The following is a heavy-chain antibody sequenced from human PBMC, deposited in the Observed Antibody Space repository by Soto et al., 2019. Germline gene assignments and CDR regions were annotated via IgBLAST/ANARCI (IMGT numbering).Heavy chain of an antibody. D-gene: IGHD3-10*01. CDR1: GFTFSSYS. Sequence: PGGSLRLSCAASGFTFSSYSMNWVRQAPGKGLEWVSSISSSSSYIYYADSVKGRFTISRDNAKNSLYLQMNSLRAEDTAVYYCAREDYYGSGSYYNFYYGMDVWGQGTTVTVSS. J-gene: IGHJ6*02. V-gene: IGHV3-21*01. CDR2: ISSSSSYI. CDR3: AREDYYGSGSYYNFYYGMDV.